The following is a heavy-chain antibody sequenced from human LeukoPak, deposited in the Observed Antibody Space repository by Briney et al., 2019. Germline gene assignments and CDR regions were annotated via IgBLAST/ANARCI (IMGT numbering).Heavy chain of an antibody. CDR1: GVTVSSSY. V-gene: IGHV3-53*01. Sequence: GGSLRLSCAASGVTVSSSYMSWVRQAPGKGLEWVSVIYSGGSTYYADSVKGRFTISRDNSKNTLYLQMNSLRAEDTAVYYCARERGFLQGDHWFDPWGQGTLVTVSS. D-gene: IGHD2-21*01. CDR2: IYSGGST. CDR3: ARERGFLQGDHWFDP. J-gene: IGHJ5*02.